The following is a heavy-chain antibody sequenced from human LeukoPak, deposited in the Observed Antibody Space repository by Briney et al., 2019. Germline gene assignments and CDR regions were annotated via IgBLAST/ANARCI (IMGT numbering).Heavy chain of an antibody. CDR2: FDPEDGET. V-gene: IGHV1-24*01. CDR3: AIGSLRSSRFDY. J-gene: IGHJ4*02. Sequence: GASVKVSCKVSGYTLTELSMHWVRQAPGKGLEWMGGFDPEDGETIYAQKFQGRVTMTEDTSTDTAYMELSRVRSEDTAVYYCAIGSLRSSRFDYWGQGTLVTVSS. D-gene: IGHD4-17*01. CDR1: GYTLTELS.